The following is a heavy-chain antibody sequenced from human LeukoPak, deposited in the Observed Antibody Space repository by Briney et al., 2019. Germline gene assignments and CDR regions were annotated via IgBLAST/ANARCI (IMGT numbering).Heavy chain of an antibody. J-gene: IGHJ6*03. Sequence: GGSLRLSCAASGFTFSSYSMNWVRQAPGKGLEWVSSISSSSSYIYYADSVKGRFTISRDNAKNSLYLQMNSLRAEDTAVYYCARTSRVNGYSSGWYGRYYYYYMDVWGKGTTVTISS. CDR1: GFTFSSYS. D-gene: IGHD6-19*01. V-gene: IGHV3-21*01. CDR2: ISSSSSYI. CDR3: ARTSRVNGYSSGWYGRYYYYYMDV.